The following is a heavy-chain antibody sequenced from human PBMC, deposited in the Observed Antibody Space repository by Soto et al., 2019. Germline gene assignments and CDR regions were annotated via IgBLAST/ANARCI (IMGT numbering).Heavy chain of an antibody. V-gene: IGHV3-48*01. Sequence: EVQLVESGGGLVQPGGSLRLSCAASGFTFDTYSMNWVRQGPGKGLEWLSYISSRGTTIYYADSVRGRFTISRHNAKNSLYLQMNGLIAEDTAVYYCARDLGSIGPGINYHYYMDVWGEGTKVDVSS. CDR3: ARDLGSIGPGINYHYYMDV. J-gene: IGHJ6*03. D-gene: IGHD2-15*01. CDR1: GFTFDTYS. CDR2: ISSRGTTI.